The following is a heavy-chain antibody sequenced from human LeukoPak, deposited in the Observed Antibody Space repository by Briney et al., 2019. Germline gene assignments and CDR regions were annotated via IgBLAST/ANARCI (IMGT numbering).Heavy chain of an antibody. CDR2: ISYDGSNK. D-gene: IGHD3-10*01. J-gene: IGHJ6*03. CDR1: GFTFSSYG. CDR3: ARDAGVVRGVIPYYYYYMDV. V-gene: IGHV3-30*03. Sequence: GGSLRLSCAASGFTFSSYGMHWVRQAPGKGLEWVAVISYDGSNKYYADSVKGRFTISRDNAKNSLYLQMNSLRAEDTAVYYCARDAGVVRGVIPYYYYYMDVWGKGTTVTVSS.